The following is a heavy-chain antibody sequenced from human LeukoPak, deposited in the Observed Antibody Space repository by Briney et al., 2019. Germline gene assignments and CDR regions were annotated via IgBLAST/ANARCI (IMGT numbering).Heavy chain of an antibody. CDR1: GFTFSSYG. D-gene: IGHD5-12*01. CDR3: AKDGGYYDFDY. Sequence: PGRSLRLSCAASGFTFSSYGMHWVRQAPGKGLEWVSAISGSDGSTHYADSVKGRFTISRDNSKNTLYLQMNSLRAEDTAVYYCAKDGGYYDFDYWGQGTLVTVSS. J-gene: IGHJ4*02. V-gene: IGHV3-23*01. CDR2: ISGSDGST.